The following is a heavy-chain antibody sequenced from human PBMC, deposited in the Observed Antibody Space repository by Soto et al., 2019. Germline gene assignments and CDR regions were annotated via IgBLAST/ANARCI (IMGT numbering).Heavy chain of an antibody. CDR2: IYYSGST. J-gene: IGHJ4*02. D-gene: IGHD1-7*01. CDR3: ARAGGTGTTRYYFDY. Sequence: SETLSLTCTVSGGSISSYYWSWIRQPPGKGLEWIGYIYYSGSTNYNPSLKRRVTISVDTSKNQFSLKLSSVTAADTAVYYCARAGGTGTTRYYFDYWGQGTLVTVSS. CDR1: GGSISSYY. V-gene: IGHV4-59*01.